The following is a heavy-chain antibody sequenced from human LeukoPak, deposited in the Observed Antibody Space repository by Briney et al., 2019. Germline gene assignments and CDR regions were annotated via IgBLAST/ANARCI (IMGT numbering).Heavy chain of an antibody. CDR1: GFTFGDYS. Sequence: PGGSLRLSCTASGFTFGDYSVGWFRQAPGKGLEWVGFIRSKTFGGTTEYAASVKGRFAIPRDDSRIIAYLQMNSLKIEDTAVYYCTRGTPRSTDAFDIWGQGTTVTVSS. CDR3: TRGTPRSTDAFDI. CDR2: IRSKTFGGTT. V-gene: IGHV3-49*03. D-gene: IGHD5/OR15-5a*01. J-gene: IGHJ3*02.